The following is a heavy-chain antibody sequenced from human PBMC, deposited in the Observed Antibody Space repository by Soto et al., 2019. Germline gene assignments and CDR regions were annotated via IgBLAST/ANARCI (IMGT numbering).Heavy chain of an antibody. V-gene: IGHV3-74*01. CDR1: GFTFSNYW. CDR2: INGDGSST. J-gene: IGHJ4*02. Sequence: GGSLRLSCAASGFTFSNYWMHWVRQAPGKALVWVSRINGDGSSTDYADSVKGRFTISRDNAKNTLYLQMNSLRAEDTAVYYCAGLRLVDYWGQGTLVTVSS. CDR3: AGLRLVDY. D-gene: IGHD4-17*01.